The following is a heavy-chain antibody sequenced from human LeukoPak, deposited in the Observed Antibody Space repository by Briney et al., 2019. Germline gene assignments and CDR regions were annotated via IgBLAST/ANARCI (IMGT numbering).Heavy chain of an antibody. CDR1: GGSFSGYY. V-gene: IGHV4-34*01. D-gene: IGHD3-10*01. J-gene: IGHJ6*02. CDR2: INHSGST. Sequence: SETLSLTCAVYGGSFSGYYWSWIRQPPGKGLEWIGEINHSGSTNYNPSLKSRVTISVDTSKNQFSLKLNSVTAADTAVYYCAGAMVRGVLRAYYYYGMDVWGQGTTVTVSS. CDR3: AGAMVRGVLRAYYYYGMDV.